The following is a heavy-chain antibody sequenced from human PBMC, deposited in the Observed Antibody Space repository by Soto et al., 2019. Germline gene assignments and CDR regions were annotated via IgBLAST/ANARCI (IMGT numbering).Heavy chain of an antibody. CDR3: AYQRLGYCSSTSCYQLWFDP. Sequence: ASAKVSCKASGYTFTSYGISWVRQAPGQGLEWMGWISAYNGNTNYSQKLQGRVTMTTDTSTSTAYMELRSLRSDDTAVYYCAYQRLGYCSSTSCYQLWFDPWGQGTLVTVSS. V-gene: IGHV1-18*01. CDR2: ISAYNGNT. J-gene: IGHJ5*02. CDR1: GYTFTSYG. D-gene: IGHD2-2*01.